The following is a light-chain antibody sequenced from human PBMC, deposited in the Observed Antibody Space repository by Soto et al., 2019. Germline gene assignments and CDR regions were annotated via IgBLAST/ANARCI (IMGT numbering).Light chain of an antibody. V-gene: IGKV1-6*01. CDR1: QGIRND. J-gene: IGKJ4*01. Sequence: AIQMTQSPSSLSASVGDRVTITCRASQGIRNDLGWYQQKPGKAHKLLLYAASSLQSGVPSRFSGSGSGTDFTLTISSLQPEDFATYYCLQDYNYPLTFGGGTKVEIK. CDR2: AAS. CDR3: LQDYNYPLT.